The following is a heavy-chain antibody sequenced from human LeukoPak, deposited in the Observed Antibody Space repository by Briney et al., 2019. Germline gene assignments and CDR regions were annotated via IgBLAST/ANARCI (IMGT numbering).Heavy chain of an antibody. CDR2: IWYDGSKK. D-gene: IGHD3-16*01. V-gene: IGHV3-33*01. J-gene: IGHJ4*02. Sequence: GKSLRLSCAVSGFIFSNWGLHWVRQTPGKGLQWVAVIWYDGSKKFYADSVKGRFSISKDDSKSTLYLQMNSLRVEDTAVYYCARDGGIGLDYWGQGILVTVSS. CDR3: ARDGGIGLDY. CDR1: GFIFSNWG.